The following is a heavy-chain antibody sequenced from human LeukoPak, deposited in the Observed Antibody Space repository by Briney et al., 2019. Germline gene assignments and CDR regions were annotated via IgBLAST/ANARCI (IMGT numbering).Heavy chain of an antibody. CDR2: IHYSGST. CDR1: GGSISSYY. J-gene: IGHJ5*02. CDR3: ARDNTPRYGDYVYNWFDP. D-gene: IGHD4-17*01. Sequence: KPSETLSLTCTVSGGSISSYYWSWIRQPPGKGLEWIGYIHYSGSTSYNPSLKSRVTISVDTSKNQFSLKLSSVTAADTAVYYCARDNTPRYGDYVYNWFDPWGQGTLVTVSS. V-gene: IGHV4-59*01.